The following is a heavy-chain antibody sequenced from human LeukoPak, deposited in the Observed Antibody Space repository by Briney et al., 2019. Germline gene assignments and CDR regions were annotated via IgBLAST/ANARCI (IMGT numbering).Heavy chain of an antibody. Sequence: GGSLRLSCAASGFTFSSYGMHWARQAPGKGLEWVAFIRYDGSNKYYADSVKGRFTISRDNSKNSLYLQMNSLRAEDTALYYCAKDNRQWLVGALDYWGQGTLVTVSS. CDR1: GFTFSSYG. V-gene: IGHV3-30*02. CDR2: IRYDGSNK. J-gene: IGHJ4*02. D-gene: IGHD6-19*01. CDR3: AKDNRQWLVGALDY.